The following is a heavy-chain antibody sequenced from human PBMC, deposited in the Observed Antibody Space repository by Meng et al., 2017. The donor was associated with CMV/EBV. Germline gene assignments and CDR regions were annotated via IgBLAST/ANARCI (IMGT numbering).Heavy chain of an antibody. D-gene: IGHD3-9*01. CDR2: INHSGST. CDR1: GGSFSGYY. V-gene: IGHV4-34*01. CDR3: ARGFEARDY. J-gene: IGHJ4*02. Sequence: SQTLSLTCAVYGGSFSGYYWSWIRQPPGKGLEWIGEINHSGSTNYNPSLKSRVTISVDTSKNQFSLKLSSVTAADTAVYYCARGFEARDYWGQGTLVTVSS.